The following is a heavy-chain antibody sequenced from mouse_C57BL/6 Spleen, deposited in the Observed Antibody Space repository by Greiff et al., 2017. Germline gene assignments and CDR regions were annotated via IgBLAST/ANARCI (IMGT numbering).Heavy chain of an antibody. CDR1: GYAFTNYL. V-gene: IGHV1-54*01. Sequence: QVQLKQSGAELVRPGTSVKVSCKASGYAFTNYLIEWVKQRPGQGLEWIGVINPGSGGTNYNEKFKGKATLTADKSSSTAYMQLSSLTSEDSAVYFCARGITTVVATGYCDVWGTGTTVTVSS. CDR3: ARGITTVVATGYCDV. J-gene: IGHJ1*03. CDR2: INPGSGGT. D-gene: IGHD1-1*01.